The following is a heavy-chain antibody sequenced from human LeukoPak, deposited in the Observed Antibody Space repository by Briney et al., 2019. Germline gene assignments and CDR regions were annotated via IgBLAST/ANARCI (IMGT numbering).Heavy chain of an antibody. J-gene: IGHJ6*02. CDR2: ISKDGNNK. CDR3: AKEVRYSSGWYPGYYYYGMDV. D-gene: IGHD6-19*01. CDR1: GFTFSNYA. V-gene: IGHV3-30*18. Sequence: GGSLRLSCAASGFTFSNYAMYWVRQSPGKGLEWEALISKDGNNKYDADSVKGRFTISRDNSKNTLYLQMNSLRAEDTAVYYCAKEVRYSSGWYPGYYYYGMDVWGQGTTVTVSS.